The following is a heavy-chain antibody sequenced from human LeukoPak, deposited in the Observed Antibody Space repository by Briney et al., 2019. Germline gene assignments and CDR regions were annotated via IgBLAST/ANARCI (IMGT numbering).Heavy chain of an antibody. CDR2: VSSHGNDG. CDR3: TRDAYNFNDFDY. J-gene: IGHJ4*02. CDR1: EFTFSHFA. D-gene: IGHD5-24*01. Sequence: PGRSLRLSCAVSEFTFSHFAMHWVRQVPGKGLEWVAVVSSHGNDGYYADSVKGRFTISRDNSKNTLYLQIDSLRAEDTAIYYCTRDAYNFNDFDYWGQGTLVTVSS. V-gene: IGHV3-30*01.